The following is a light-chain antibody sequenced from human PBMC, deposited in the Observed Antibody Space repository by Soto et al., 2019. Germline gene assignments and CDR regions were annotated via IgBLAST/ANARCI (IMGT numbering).Light chain of an antibody. CDR3: QKYHGARALA. Sequence: DIQMTQAPSSLSASVGDRVTITCRATQLISNYLAWYQQRPGKVPKLLIYDASALQSGVPSRFSGSGSGTEFTLTISSLQPEDVATYYCQKYHGARALAFGGGTTVHLK. CDR1: QLISNY. V-gene: IGKV1-27*01. CDR2: DAS. J-gene: IGKJ4*01.